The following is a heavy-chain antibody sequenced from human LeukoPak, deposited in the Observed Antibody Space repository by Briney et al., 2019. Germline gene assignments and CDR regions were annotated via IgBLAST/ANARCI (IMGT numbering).Heavy chain of an antibody. D-gene: IGHD1-14*01. J-gene: IGHJ4*02. CDR3: ARVGPETAFDY. CDR1: GFTFSSYE. CDR2: INYKGGTT. Sequence: PGGSLRLSCAASGFTFSSYEMNWVRQSPGRGLEYVSAINYKGGTTYYADSVKGRFTISRDNSKNTLYLQMASLRDEDMGVYYCARVGPETAFDYWGQGTLVTVSS. V-gene: IGHV3-64*02.